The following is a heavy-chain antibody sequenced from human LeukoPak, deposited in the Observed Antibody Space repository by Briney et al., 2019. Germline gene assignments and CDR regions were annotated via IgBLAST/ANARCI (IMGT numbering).Heavy chain of an antibody. V-gene: IGHV3-48*04. J-gene: IGHJ3*01. CDR2: ISEDSKTK. Sequence: PGGSLRLSCAASGFTFSKYRMNWVRQAPGKGLEWVSYISEDSKTKYYADSVKGRFTISRDNAKNSLYLQINSLRAEDTAVYYCARSSYSSSSSVWGQGTMVTVSS. CDR3: ARSSYSSSSSV. D-gene: IGHD6-6*01. CDR1: GFTFSKYR.